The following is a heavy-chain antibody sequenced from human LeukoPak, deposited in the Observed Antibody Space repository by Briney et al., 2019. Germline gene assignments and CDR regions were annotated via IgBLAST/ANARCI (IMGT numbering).Heavy chain of an antibody. Sequence: GGSLRLSCGASGLTFSSYAMSWVRQAPGKGREWVSAISGSGGSTYYADSVKGRFTISRDNSKNTLSLQMNSLRAEDTAVYYCAKDPHRYRYGYDFCYWGHGTLVTVSS. D-gene: IGHD5-18*01. CDR1: GLTFSSYA. CDR3: AKDPHRYRYGYDFCY. J-gene: IGHJ4*01. V-gene: IGHV3-23*01. CDR2: ISGSGGST.